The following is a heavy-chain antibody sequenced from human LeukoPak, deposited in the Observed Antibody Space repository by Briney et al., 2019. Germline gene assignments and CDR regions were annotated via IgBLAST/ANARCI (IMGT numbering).Heavy chain of an antibody. CDR2: IKQDGSKK. V-gene: IGHV3-7*04. CDR1: GFPFSSYW. D-gene: IGHD5-24*01. CDR3: TRVGYIDEGIDY. Sequence: QSGGSLRLSCVASGFPFSSYWMTWVRQAPGMGLEWVANIKQDGSKKSYVDSVKGRFTISRDNAKNSLYLQMNGLRAEDTAIYYCTRVGYIDEGIDYWGQGTLVTVSS. J-gene: IGHJ4*02.